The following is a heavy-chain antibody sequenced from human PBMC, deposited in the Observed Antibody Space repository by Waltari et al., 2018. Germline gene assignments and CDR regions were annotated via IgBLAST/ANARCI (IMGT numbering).Heavy chain of an antibody. CDR1: GFTFSSYG. V-gene: IGHV3-30*02. J-gene: IGHJ4*02. D-gene: IGHD3-3*01. Sequence: QVQLVESGGGVVQPGGSLRLSCAASGFTFSSYGMHWVRQAPGKGLEWVAFIRYDGSNKYYADSVKGRFTSSRDNSKNTLYLQRNSLRAEDTAVYYCAKGGAYYDFWSGPDYWGQGTLVTVSS. CDR2: IRYDGSNK. CDR3: AKGGAYYDFWSGPDY.